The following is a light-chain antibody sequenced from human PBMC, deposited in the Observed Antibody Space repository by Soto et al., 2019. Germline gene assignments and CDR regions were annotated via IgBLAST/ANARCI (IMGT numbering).Light chain of an antibody. J-gene: IGLJ2*01. Sequence: QSALTQPASVSGSPGQLITISCTGTSSDVGSYNLVSWYQQHPGKAPKLMIYEGSKRPSGVSNRFSGSKSGNTASLTISGLQAEDEADYYCCSYAGSGTLVFGGGTKLTVL. V-gene: IGLV2-23*01. CDR3: CSYAGSGTLV. CDR1: SSDVGSYNL. CDR2: EGS.